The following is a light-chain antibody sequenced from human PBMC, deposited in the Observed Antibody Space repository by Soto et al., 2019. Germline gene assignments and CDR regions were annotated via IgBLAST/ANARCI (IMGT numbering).Light chain of an antibody. CDR1: KSISSY. CDR3: QQSYSTPLT. J-gene: IGKJ4*01. Sequence: DIQMTQSPSSLSASVGDRVTITCRASKSISSYLNWYQQKPGKAPKLLIYAASSLQSGVPSRFSGSGSGTDFTLTISSLQPEDVATYYCQQSYSTPLTFGGGTKVDIK. V-gene: IGKV1-39*01. CDR2: AAS.